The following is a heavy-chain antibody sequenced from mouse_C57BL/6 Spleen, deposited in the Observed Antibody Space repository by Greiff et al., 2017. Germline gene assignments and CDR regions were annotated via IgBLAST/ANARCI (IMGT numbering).Heavy chain of an antibody. D-gene: IGHD1-1*01. CDR3: SRSRTTVVDLHYAMDY. J-gene: IGHJ4*01. CDR2: INPSSGYT. CDR1: GYTFTSYW. Sequence: QVQLQQSGAELAKPGASVKLYCKASGYTFTSYWMHWVKQRPGQGLEWIGYINPSSGYTKYNQKFKDKATLTADKSSSTAYMQLSSLTYEDSAVYYCSRSRTTVVDLHYAMDYWGQGTSVTVSS. V-gene: IGHV1-7*01.